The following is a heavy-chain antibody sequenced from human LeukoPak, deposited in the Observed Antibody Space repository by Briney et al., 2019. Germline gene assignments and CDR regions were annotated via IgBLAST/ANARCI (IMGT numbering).Heavy chain of an antibody. CDR1: GFTVSNNY. Sequence: PGGSLRLSCAASGFTVSNNYMSWVRQAPGKGLEWVSVMYRGGSTYYADSVQGRFTMSRGNSKNTLYLQMNSLRAEDTAVYYCARDGGAAAGYWGQGTLVTVSS. J-gene: IGHJ4*02. CDR2: MYRGGST. V-gene: IGHV3-66*01. CDR3: ARDGGAAAGY. D-gene: IGHD6-13*01.